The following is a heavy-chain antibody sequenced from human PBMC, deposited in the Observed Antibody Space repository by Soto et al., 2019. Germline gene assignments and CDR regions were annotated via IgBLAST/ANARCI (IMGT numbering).Heavy chain of an antibody. CDR2: IDSGGLT. CDR3: ARGRDTRSIFDY. CDR1: GLTVNSYY. J-gene: IGHJ4*02. V-gene: IGHV3-53*01. D-gene: IGHD5-18*01. Sequence: HPGGSLRLSCAASGLTVNSYYMTWVRQAPGKGLEWVSLIDSGGLTYYADSVRGRFSISRDNSKNTLYLHMDSLRAEDTAVYYCARGRDTRSIFDYWGQGALVTVSS.